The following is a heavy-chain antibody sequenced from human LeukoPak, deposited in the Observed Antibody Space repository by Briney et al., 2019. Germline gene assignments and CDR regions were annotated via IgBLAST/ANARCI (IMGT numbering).Heavy chain of an antibody. CDR1: GFSFSSSS. D-gene: IGHD1-14*01. CDR2: ISYDGSNK. Sequence: GGTLRLSCAASGFSFSSSSMNWVRLAPGKGLEWVAVISYDGSNKYYADSVKGRFTISRDNSKNTLYLQMNSLRAEDTAVYYCAKDGNQSGGFDYWGQGTLVTVSS. J-gene: IGHJ4*02. V-gene: IGHV3-30*18. CDR3: AKDGNQSGGFDY.